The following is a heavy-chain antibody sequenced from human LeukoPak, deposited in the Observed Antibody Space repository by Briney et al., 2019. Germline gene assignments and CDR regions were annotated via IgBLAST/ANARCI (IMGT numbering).Heavy chain of an antibody. CDR3: ARGQNYYDSSGPGGY. D-gene: IGHD3-22*01. V-gene: IGHV1-2*02. CDR1: GYTFTGYY. CDR2: INPNSGGT. Sequence: ASVKVSCKASGYTFTGYYMHWVRQAPGQGLEWMGWINPNSGGTNYAQKFQGRVTMTRDTSISTAYMELSRLRSDDTAVYYCARGQNYYDSSGPGGYWGQGTLVTVSS. J-gene: IGHJ4*02.